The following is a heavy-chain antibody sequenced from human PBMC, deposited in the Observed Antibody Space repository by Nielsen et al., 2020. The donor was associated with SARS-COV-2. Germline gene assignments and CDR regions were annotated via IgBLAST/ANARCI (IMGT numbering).Heavy chain of an antibody. CDR3: ARRVYVGVSMDV. CDR2: IIPILGIA. CDR1: GGTFSSCT. V-gene: IGHV1-69*02. D-gene: IGHD3-10*02. J-gene: IGHJ6*02. Sequence: SVKVSCKASGGTFSSCTISWVRQAPGQGLEWMGRIIPILGIANYAQKFQGRVTITADKSTSTAYMELSSLRSEDTAVYYCARRVYVGVSMDVWGQGTTVTVSS.